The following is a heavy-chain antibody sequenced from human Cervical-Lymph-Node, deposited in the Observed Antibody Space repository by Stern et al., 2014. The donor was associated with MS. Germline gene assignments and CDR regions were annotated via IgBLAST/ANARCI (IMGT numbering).Heavy chain of an antibody. CDR2: ISSSSSYI. V-gene: IGHV3-21*06. D-gene: IGHD6-13*01. CDR3: WIAAAISGDDFDY. J-gene: IGHJ4*02. Sequence: EDQLVESGGGLVKPGGSLGLSCAASGFTFSDFTMHWVRQAPGRGLEWVSSISSSSSYIFYADSVKGRFTVSRDNAKNSLHLQMSSLRSDDTAVYYCWIAAAISGDDFDYWGQGTLVNVSS. CDR1: GFTFSDFT.